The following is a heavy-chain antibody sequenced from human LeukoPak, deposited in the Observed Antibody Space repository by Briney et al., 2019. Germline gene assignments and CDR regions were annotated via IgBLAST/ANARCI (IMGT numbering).Heavy chain of an antibody. J-gene: IGHJ3*02. Sequence: SETLSLTCTVSGGSITSSSYYWGWIRQPPGKGLEWIGSIYYSGSTYYNPSLKSRVTISVDTSKNQFSLKLSSVTAADTAMYYCARWNMVVAAHDAFDIWGQGTMVTVSS. CDR1: GGSITSSSYY. CDR3: ARWNMVVAAHDAFDI. D-gene: IGHD2-15*01. CDR2: IYYSGST. V-gene: IGHV4-39*01.